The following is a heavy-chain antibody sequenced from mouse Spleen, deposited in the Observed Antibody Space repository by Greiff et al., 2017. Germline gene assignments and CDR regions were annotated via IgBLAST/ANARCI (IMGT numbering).Heavy chain of an antibody. V-gene: IGHV1-4*01. Sequence: QVQLKESGAELARPGASVKMSCKASGYTFTSYTMHWVKQRPGQGLEWIGYINPSSGYTKYNQKFKDKATLTVDKSSSTAYMQLSSLTSEDSAVYYCASDLTGTFDYWGQGTTLTVSS. CDR2: INPSSGYT. CDR3: ASDLTGTFDY. D-gene: IGHD4-1*01. CDR1: GYTFTSYT. J-gene: IGHJ2*01.